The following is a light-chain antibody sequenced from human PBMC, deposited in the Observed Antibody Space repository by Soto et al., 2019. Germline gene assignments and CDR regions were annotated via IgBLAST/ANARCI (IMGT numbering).Light chain of an antibody. CDR1: SGHSNYA. Sequence: QPVLTQSPSASASLGASVKLTCTLSSGHSNYAIAWHQQQSEKGPRYLMKLNSDGSHSKGDAIPDRFSGSSSGAERYLTSPRLQSDDDADYYCQTWGSGIVVFGGGTQLTVL. J-gene: IGLJ2*01. V-gene: IGLV4-69*01. CDR3: QTWGSGIVV. CDR2: LNSDGSH.